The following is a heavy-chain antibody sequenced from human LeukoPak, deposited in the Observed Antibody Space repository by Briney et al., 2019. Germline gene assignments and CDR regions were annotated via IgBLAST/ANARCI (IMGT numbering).Heavy chain of an antibody. CDR3: AKEAQGCSITSCYFDS. J-gene: IGHJ4*02. Sequence: PGGSLRLSCAASGFTVSSNYMSWVRQAPGKRLEWVSVIYSGGSTYYADSVKGRFTISRDNSKNTLFLQMNSLRAEDTAVYYCAKEAQGCSITSCYFDSWGQGTLVTVSS. V-gene: IGHV3-53*01. CDR2: IYSGGST. CDR1: GFTVSSNY. D-gene: IGHD2-2*01.